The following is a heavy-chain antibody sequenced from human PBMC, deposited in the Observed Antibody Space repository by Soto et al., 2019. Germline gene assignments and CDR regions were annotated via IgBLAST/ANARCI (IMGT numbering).Heavy chain of an antibody. CDR3: AKGSASASV. CDR2: ISDSGGST. D-gene: IGHD3-10*01. CDR1: GFTFFSYS. J-gene: IGHJ3*01. V-gene: IGHV3-23*01. Sequence: PGGALRLSRAAPGFTFFSYSIGWVRQAPGKGLEWVSAISDSGGSTYYADSVKGRFTISRDNSKNTLYLQMNSLRAEDTAVYYCAKGSASASVWGQGTMVTVSS.